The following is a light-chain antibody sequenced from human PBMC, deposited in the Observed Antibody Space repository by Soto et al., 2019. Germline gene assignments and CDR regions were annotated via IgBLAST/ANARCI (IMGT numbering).Light chain of an antibody. V-gene: IGLV4-69*02. CDR1: SGHSSYA. J-gene: IGLJ2*01. Sequence: QSVLTQSPSASASLGASVKLTCTLSSGHSSYAIAWHQQQPETGPRYLMKVNSDGSHIKGDGIPDRFSGFSSGAERYLTISSLQSEDEADYYCQTWGTDIHVVFGGGTKLTVL. CDR2: VNSDGSH. CDR3: QTWGTDIHVV.